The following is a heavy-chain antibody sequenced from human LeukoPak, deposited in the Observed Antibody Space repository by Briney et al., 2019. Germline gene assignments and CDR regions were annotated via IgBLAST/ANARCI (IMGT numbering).Heavy chain of an antibody. Sequence: HPGRSLKLSCAASGFTFSNNWMGWVRQAPGKGLGWVANIKHDASEIYYVDSVKGRFTISRDTAKDSLYLQMNSLRSEDTAVYYCARDRGLSVYDLYDYWGQGTLVTVSS. V-gene: IGHV3-7*01. CDR3: ARDRGLSVYDLYDY. D-gene: IGHD5/OR15-5a*01. CDR1: GFTFSNNW. CDR2: IKHDASEI. J-gene: IGHJ4*02.